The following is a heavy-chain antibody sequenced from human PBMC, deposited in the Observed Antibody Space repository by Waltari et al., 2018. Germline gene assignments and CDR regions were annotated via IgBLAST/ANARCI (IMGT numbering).Heavy chain of an antibody. CDR2: IYYSGST. V-gene: IGHV4-59*01. Sequence: QVQLQESGPGLVKPSETLSLTCTVSGGSISSYYRSWIRQPPGKGLEWIGYIYYSGSTNYNPSLKSRVTISVDTSKNQFSLKLSSVTAADTAVYYCARVAGDAHYYYYMDVWGKGTTVTVSS. D-gene: IGHD2-21*01. CDR3: ARVAGDAHYYYYMDV. J-gene: IGHJ6*03. CDR1: GGSISSYY.